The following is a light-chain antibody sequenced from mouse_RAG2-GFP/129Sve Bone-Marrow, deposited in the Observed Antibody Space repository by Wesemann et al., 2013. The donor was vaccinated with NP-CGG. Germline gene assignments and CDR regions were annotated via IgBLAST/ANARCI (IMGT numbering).Light chain of an antibody. J-gene: IGKJ5*01. V-gene: IGKV6-15*01. CDR3: QQYNSYLSLT. CDR2: SAS. Sequence: DIVMTQSHKFMSTSVGDRVSVTCKASQNVGTNVAWYQQKPGQSPKALIYSASYRYSGVPDRFTGSGSGTDFTLTISNVQSEDLAEYFCQQYNSYLSLTFGAGTKLELK. CDR1: QNVGTN.